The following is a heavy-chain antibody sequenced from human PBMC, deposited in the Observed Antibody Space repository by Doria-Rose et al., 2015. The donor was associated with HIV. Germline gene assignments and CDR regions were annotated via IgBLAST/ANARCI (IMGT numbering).Heavy chain of an antibody. D-gene: IGHD1-26*01. CDR3: ATDALAGGYFDS. CDR2: ITAGNGNT. CDR1: YPFTDLA. V-gene: IGHV1-3*01. J-gene: IGHJ4*02. Sequence: YPFTDLAIHWVRRAPGQSLEWMGWITAGNGNTRYSQQFQARVTLTRDTSASTAYMDVSSLRSEDTAVYFCATDALAGGYFDSWGQGTLVTVSS.